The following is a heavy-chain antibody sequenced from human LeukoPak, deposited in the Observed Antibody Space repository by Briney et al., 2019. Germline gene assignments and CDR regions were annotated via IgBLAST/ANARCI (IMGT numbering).Heavy chain of an antibody. D-gene: IGHD6-13*01. CDR1: GFTFSSYS. J-gene: IGHJ4*02. Sequence: GGSLRLSCAPSGFTFSSYSMNWVRHPPGKGLEWVSSISSSSSYIYYADSVKGRFTISRDNAKNSLYMQMNSLRAEDTAVYYCARGYSSSWSDYWGQGTLVTVSS. CDR2: ISSSSSYI. CDR3: ARGYSSSWSDY. V-gene: IGHV3-21*01.